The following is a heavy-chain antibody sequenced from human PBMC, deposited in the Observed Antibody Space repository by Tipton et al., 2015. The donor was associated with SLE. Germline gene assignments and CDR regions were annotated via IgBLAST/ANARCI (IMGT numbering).Heavy chain of an antibody. J-gene: IGHJ5*02. D-gene: IGHD3-10*01. V-gene: IGHV4-34*01. CDR3: ASQSYGSGTWRFDP. CDR1: GGSFSGYY. Sequence: TLSLTCAVYGGSFSGYYWTWIRQPPGKGLEWIGEINHSGSTNYNPSLKSRVTISVDTSENQFSLKLDSVTAADTAVYYCASQSYGSGTWRFDPWGQGTLVTVSS. CDR2: INHSGST.